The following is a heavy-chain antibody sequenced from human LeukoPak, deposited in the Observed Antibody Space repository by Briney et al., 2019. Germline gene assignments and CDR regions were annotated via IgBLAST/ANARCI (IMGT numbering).Heavy chain of an antibody. CDR3: ARASYSGSYRIDY. CDR2: ISYDGSNK. V-gene: IGHV3-30*04. D-gene: IGHD1-26*01. CDR1: GFTFSNYA. J-gene: IGHJ4*02. Sequence: GGSLRLSCAASGFTFSNYAMHWARQAPGKGLEWVAVISYDGSNKYFADSVKGRFTISRDNSKNTLYLQMNSLRAEGTAVYYCARASYSGSYRIDYWGQGTLVTVSS.